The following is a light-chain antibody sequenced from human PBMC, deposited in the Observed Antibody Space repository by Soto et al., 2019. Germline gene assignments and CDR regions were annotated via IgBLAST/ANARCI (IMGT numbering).Light chain of an antibody. V-gene: IGKV3-20*01. CDR3: QQYGSSPYT. CDR1: QSVSSSY. J-gene: IGKJ2*01. CDR2: GAS. Sequence: EMVLTQSPGTLSLSPGERATLSCRASQSVSSSYLAWYQQKPGQPPRLLIYGASSRATGIPDRFSGSGSGTDFTLTTSRLEPEDFAVYYCQQYGSSPYTFGQGTKLEIK.